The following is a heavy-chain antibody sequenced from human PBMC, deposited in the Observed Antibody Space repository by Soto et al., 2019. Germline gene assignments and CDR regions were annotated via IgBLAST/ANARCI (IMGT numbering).Heavy chain of an antibody. CDR1: GLTFSTYA. J-gene: IGHJ4*02. D-gene: IGHD4-17*01. CDR2: ISGSGSGT. Sequence: GGSLRLSWTASGLTFSTYAMSWVRQAPGKGLEWVSIISGSGSGTYYADSVKGRFTVSRDNSRNTLYVQMNSLRDEDTAVYYCAETSSYGNYYFDYWGPGTLVTVSS. V-gene: IGHV3-23*01. CDR3: AETSSYGNYYFDY.